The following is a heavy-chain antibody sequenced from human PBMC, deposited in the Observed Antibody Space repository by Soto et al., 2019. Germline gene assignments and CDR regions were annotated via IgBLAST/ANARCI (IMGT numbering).Heavy chain of an antibody. J-gene: IGHJ6*02. CDR2: INPNGGGT. Sequence: QVQLVQSGAEVKEPGASVRLSCKASGYNFNDYYIYWVRQAPGLGLECMGWINPNGGGTRYEEKFRGRVTFTRDTSLSTAYLEVSRLTSDDTAVYYCARDLRTYTIQQYYYYPRDVWGQGTTVTV. CDR3: ARDLRTYTIQQYYYYPRDV. V-gene: IGHV1-2*02. CDR1: GYNFNDYY. D-gene: IGHD3-16*01.